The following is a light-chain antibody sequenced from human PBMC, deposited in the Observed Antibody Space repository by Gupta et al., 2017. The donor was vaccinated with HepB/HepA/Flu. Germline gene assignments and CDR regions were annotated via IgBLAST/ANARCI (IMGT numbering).Light chain of an antibody. J-gene: IGLJ2*01. CDR1: KLGHKY. CDR3: QAWDSSTVV. CDR2: QDT. Sequence: PPPSVSVSPGQTASITCSGDKLGHKYVCWYQQKPGQSPVLVIYQDTKRPSGIPERFSGSNSGNTATLTISGTQPMDEADYYCQAWDSSTVVFGGGTKLTVL. V-gene: IGLV3-1*01.